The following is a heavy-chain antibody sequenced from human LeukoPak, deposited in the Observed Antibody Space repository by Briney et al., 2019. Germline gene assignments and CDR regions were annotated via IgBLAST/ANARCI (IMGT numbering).Heavy chain of an antibody. V-gene: IGHV3-30*02. CDR2: IRYDGSNK. CDR1: GFTFSSYG. Sequence: PGGSLRLSCAASGFTFSSYGMHWVRQAPGKGLEWVAFIRYDGSNKYYADSVKGRSTISRDNSKNTLYLQMNSLRAEDTAVYYCVTSYDFWSGYYSWYYYMDVWGKGTTVTVSS. CDR3: VTSYDFWSGYYSWYYYMDV. J-gene: IGHJ6*03. D-gene: IGHD3-3*01.